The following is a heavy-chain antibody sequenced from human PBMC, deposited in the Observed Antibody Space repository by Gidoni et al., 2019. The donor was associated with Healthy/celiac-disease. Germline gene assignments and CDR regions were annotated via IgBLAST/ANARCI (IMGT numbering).Heavy chain of an antibody. CDR2: ISAYNGNT. CDR1: GYTFTSYG. V-gene: IGHV1-18*01. Sequence: QVQLLQSGAEVKKPGASVKVSFKSSGYTFTSYGISWVRQAPGQGLEWMGWISAYNGNTNYAQKIQGRVTMTTDTSTSTDYMELRSLRSDDTAVYYCARGGIAVAGLSLALDYWGQGTLVTVSS. J-gene: IGHJ4*02. D-gene: IGHD6-19*01. CDR3: ARGGIAVAGLSLALDY.